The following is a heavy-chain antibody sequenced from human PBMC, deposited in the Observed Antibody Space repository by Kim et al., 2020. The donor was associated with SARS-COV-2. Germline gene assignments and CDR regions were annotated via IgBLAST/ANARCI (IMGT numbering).Heavy chain of an antibody. J-gene: IGHJ6*02. CDR2: ISYDGSNK. V-gene: IGHV3-30*18. CDR3: AKELTPLLGGMDV. Sequence: GGSLRLSCAASGFTFSSYGMHWVRQAPGKGLEWVAVISYDGSNKYYADSVKGRFTISRDNSKNTLYLQMNSLRAEDTAVYYCAKELTPLLGGMDVWGQGTTVTVSS. CDR1: GFTFSSYG. D-gene: IGHD3-16*01.